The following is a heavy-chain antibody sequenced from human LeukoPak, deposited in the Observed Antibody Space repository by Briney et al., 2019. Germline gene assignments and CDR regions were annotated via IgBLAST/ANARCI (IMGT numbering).Heavy chain of an antibody. CDR1: GFTFSSYR. J-gene: IGHJ4*02. CDR3: ARDSSSTSSFDY. D-gene: IGHD2-2*01. CDR2: IWYDGSNK. Sequence: GGSLRLSCAASGFTFSSYRMHWVRQAPGKGLEWVAVIWYDGSNKYYADSVKGRFTISRDNSKNTLYLQMNSLRAEDTAVYYCARDSSSTSSFDYWGQGTLVTVSS. V-gene: IGHV3-33*01.